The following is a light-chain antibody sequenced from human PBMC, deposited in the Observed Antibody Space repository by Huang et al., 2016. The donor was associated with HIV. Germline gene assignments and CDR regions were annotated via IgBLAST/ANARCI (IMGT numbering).Light chain of an antibody. Sequence: DIVMTQSPDSLAVSLGERATISCASSQSVFSTSTNKNYLAWYQQKPGQPPKVLISWASAREAGVPDRCRGGGAGTNFTLTINSLQPEDVAVYYCQQYLTVPGFGQGTYVEI. CDR2: WAS. J-gene: IGKJ1*01. V-gene: IGKV4-1*01. CDR1: QSVFSTSTNKNY. CDR3: QQYLTVPG.